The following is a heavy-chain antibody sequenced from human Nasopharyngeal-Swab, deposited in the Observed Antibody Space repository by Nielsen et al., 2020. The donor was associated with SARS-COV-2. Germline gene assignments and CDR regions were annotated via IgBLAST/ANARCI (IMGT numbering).Heavy chain of an antibody. CDR2: ISWDGGST. CDR1: GFIFDDYA. V-gene: IGHV3-43D*04. CDR3: AKGLAGGSGAFDI. D-gene: IGHD3-10*01. J-gene: IGHJ3*02. Sequence: GGSLRLSCAASGFIFDDYAMHWVRQAPGKGLEWVSLISWDGGSTYYVDSVKGRFTISRDNSRNSLYLQMNSLGAEDTALYYCAKGLAGGSGAFDIWGQGTMVTVSS.